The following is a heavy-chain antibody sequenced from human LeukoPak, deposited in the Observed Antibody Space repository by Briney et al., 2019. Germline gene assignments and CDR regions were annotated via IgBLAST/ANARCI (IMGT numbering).Heavy chain of an antibody. J-gene: IGHJ6*03. V-gene: IGHV1-2*02. Sequence: ASVKVSCRASGYTFTGYYMHWVRQAPGQGLEWMGWINPNSGGTNYAQKFQGRVTMTRDTSISTAYMELSRLRSDDTAVYYCAREYSNNNGIYHYYYMDVWGKGTTVTVSS. CDR1: GYTFTGYY. CDR2: INPNSGGT. CDR3: AREYSNNNGIYHYYYMDV. D-gene: IGHD4-11*01.